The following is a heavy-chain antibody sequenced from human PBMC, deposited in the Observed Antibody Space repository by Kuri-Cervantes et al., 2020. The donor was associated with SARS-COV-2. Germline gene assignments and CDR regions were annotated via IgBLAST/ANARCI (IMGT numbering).Heavy chain of an antibody. Sequence: SETLSLTCTVSGGSISSSSYYWGWIRQPPGKGLEWIGSIYYSGSTYYNPSLKSQVTISVDTSKNQFSLNLSSVTAADTAVYYCARGIAVAGAKYFDYWGQGTLVTVSS. CDR1: GGSISSSSYY. CDR2: IYYSGST. CDR3: ARGIAVAGAKYFDY. V-gene: IGHV4-39*01. D-gene: IGHD6-19*01. J-gene: IGHJ4*02.